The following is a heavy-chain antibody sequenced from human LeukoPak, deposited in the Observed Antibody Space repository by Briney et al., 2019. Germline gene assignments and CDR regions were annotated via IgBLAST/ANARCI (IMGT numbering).Heavy chain of an antibody. CDR3: ARGGTEGGLEISFFFDL. D-gene: IGHD1-1*01. J-gene: IGHJ2*01. CDR2: IFYGST. Sequence: SETLSLTCTVSGGSISGSYWSWIRQPPGKGLEWIGYIFYGSTNYNPSLKSRVTISVDTSKNLFSLKLSSVTAADTAVYYCARGGTEGGLEISFFFDLWGRGTLVTVPS. CDR1: GGSISGSY. V-gene: IGHV4-59*01.